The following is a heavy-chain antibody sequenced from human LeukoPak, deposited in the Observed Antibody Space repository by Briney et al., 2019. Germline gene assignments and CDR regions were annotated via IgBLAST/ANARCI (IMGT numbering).Heavy chain of an antibody. CDR1: GFTFSSYA. CDR2: ISGSGGST. V-gene: IGHV3-23*01. J-gene: IGHJ6*02. Sequence: GGSLRLSCAASGFTFSSYAMSWVRQAPGKGLEWVSAISGSGGSTYYADSVKGRFTISRDNSKNTLYLQMNSLRAEDTAVYYCAKDRGCTNGVCYTDYYYGMDVWGQGTTVAVSS. CDR3: AKDRGCTNGVCYTDYYYGMDV. D-gene: IGHD2-8*01.